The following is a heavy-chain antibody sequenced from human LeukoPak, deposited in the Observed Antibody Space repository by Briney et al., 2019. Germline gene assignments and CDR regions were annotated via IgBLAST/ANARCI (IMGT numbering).Heavy chain of an antibody. D-gene: IGHD2-15*01. CDR2: INPDGSST. CDR1: GFTFRTSW. CDR3: ARTLISPSDY. V-gene: IGHV3-74*01. Sequence: GGSLRLSCAASGFTFRTSWMHWVRQAPGKGLVWVSRINPDGSSTTYADSVKGRSTISRDNAKNTLYLQMNSLRAEDSAVYYCARTLISPSDYWGQGTLVTVSS. J-gene: IGHJ4*02.